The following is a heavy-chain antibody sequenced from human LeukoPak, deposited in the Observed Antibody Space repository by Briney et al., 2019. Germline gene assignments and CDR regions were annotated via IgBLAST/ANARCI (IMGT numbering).Heavy chain of an antibody. J-gene: IGHJ4*02. V-gene: IGHV3-23*01. Sequence: GGSLRLSCAASGFTFSSYAMSWVRQAPGKGLEWVSAISGSGGSTYYTDSVKGRFTISRDNSKNTLYLQMNSLRAEDTAVYYCAKGNYYDSVFDYWGQGTLVTVSS. CDR2: ISGSGGST. CDR1: GFTFSSYA. D-gene: IGHD3-22*01. CDR3: AKGNYYDSVFDY.